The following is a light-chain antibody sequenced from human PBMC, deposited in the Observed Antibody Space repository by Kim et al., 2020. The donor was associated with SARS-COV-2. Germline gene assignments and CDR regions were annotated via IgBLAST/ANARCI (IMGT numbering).Light chain of an antibody. J-gene: IGKJ4*01. CDR3: QQLNSYPRLT. Sequence: DIQLTQSPSFLSASVGDRVTITCRASQGISSYLAWYQQKPGKAPKLLIYAASTLQSGVPSRFSGSGSGTEFTLTISSLQPEDFATYYCQQLNSYPRLTFVGGTKVDIK. V-gene: IGKV1-9*01. CDR2: AAS. CDR1: QGISSY.